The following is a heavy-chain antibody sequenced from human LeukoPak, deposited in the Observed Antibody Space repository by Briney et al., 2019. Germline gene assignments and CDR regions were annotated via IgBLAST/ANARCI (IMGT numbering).Heavy chain of an antibody. J-gene: IGHJ4*02. CDR3: ARSSSRYCSGGSCYSGVLGYFDY. V-gene: IGHV3-7*01. CDR2: IKQDGGEI. CDR1: GFTFSRYW. D-gene: IGHD2-15*01. Sequence: PGGSLRLSCAASGFTFSRYWMSWVRQAPGKGLEWVANIKQDGGEIYYVDSVKGRFTISRDNAKNSVYLHMYSLRAEDTAVYYCARSSSRYCSGGSCYSGVLGYFDYWGQGTLVTVSS.